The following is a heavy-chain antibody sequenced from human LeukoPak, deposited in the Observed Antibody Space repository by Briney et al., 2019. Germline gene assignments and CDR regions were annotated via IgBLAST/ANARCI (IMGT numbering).Heavy chain of an antibody. CDR2: IKQDGSEK. D-gene: IGHD4-17*01. Sequence: GGSLRLSCAASGFTFSSYWMSWVRQAPGKGLEWVANIKQDGSEKYYVDSVKGRFTISRDNAKNSLYLQMNSLRAEDTGVYYCARDLEYGDYMYWGQGTLVTVSS. V-gene: IGHV3-7*01. CDR3: ARDLEYGDYMY. J-gene: IGHJ4*02. CDR1: GFTFSSYW.